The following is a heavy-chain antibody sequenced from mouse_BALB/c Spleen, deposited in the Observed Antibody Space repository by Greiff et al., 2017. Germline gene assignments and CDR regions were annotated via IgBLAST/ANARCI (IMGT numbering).Heavy chain of an antibody. Sequence: VQLQQSGTVLARPGASVKMSCKASGYTFTSYWMHWVKQRPGQGLEWIGAIYPGNSDTSYNQKFKGKAKLTAVTSTSTAYMELSSLTNEDSAVYYFTRRGGNYVLPDYAMDDWGQGTSVTVSS. CDR1: GYTFTSYW. D-gene: IGHD2-1*01. J-gene: IGHJ4*01. CDR3: TRRGGNYVLPDYAMDD. CDR2: IYPGNSDT. V-gene: IGHV1-5*01.